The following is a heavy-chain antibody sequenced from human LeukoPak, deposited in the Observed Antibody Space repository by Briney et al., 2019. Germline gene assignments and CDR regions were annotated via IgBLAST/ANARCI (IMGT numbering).Heavy chain of an antibody. CDR2: IYYSGST. V-gene: IGHV4-59*01. D-gene: IGHD3-3*01. J-gene: IGHJ2*01. Sequence: PSETLSLTCTVSGGSISSYYWSWIRQPPGKGLEWIGYIYYSGSTNYNPSLKSRVTISVDTSKNQFSLKLSSVTAADTAVYYCARFVSGITSFGGFDLWGRRTLVTVSS. CDR3: ARFVSGITSFGGFDL. CDR1: GGSISSYY.